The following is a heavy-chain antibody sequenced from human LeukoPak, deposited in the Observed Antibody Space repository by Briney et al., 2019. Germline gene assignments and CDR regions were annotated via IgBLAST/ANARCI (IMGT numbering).Heavy chain of an antibody. CDR3: ATDTRGGDC. D-gene: IGHD2-15*01. V-gene: IGHV1-18*01. CDR2: ISAYNGNT. J-gene: IGHJ4*02. CDR1: GYPLTGNG. Sequence: VASVKVSCKTSGYPLTGNGISWVRQAPGQGLEWMGWISAYNGNTNYAQKFQGRVTMTTDISTNTAYMELRSLRSDDTAVYYCATDTRGGDCWGQGTLVTVSS.